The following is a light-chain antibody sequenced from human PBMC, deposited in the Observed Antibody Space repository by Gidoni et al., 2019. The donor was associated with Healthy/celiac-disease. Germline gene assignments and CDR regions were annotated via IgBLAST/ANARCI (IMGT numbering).Light chain of an antibody. CDR3: QQYYSTPLT. V-gene: IGKV4-1*01. Sequence: DLVLTQYPDSLALYLGERDTINCKSSQSVLKSATNKNYLAWYQQKPGQPPRLLIYWSSTRESGVPDRFSGSGSGTDFTLTISSLHAEDVAVYYCQQYYSTPLTFGGGTKVEIK. CDR1: QSVLKSATNKNY. CDR2: WSS. J-gene: IGKJ4*01.